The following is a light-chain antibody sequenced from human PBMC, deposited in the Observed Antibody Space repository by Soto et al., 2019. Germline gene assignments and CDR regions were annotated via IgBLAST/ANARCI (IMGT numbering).Light chain of an antibody. CDR1: QSVSSN. CDR3: QHYNSYSEA. J-gene: IGKJ1*01. Sequence: DIVMTQSPSTLPVSPGERATLSCRASQSVSSNLAWYQQKPGQAPRLLIYGASTRATGIPARFSGSGSGTEFTLTISSLQPDDFATYYCQHYNSYSEAFGQGTKVDIK. CDR2: GAS. V-gene: IGKV3-15*01.